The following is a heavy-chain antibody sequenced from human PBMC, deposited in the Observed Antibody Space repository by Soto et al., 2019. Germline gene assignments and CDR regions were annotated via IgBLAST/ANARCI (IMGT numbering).Heavy chain of an antibody. Sequence: PSETQSLTCTDSGYSISSGFYWGWIRQPPGKGLEWIGIFYHSGSTYYNPALKSRVTISADTSKNQFSLRLTSVTAADTAVYYSARNSPKFILMAPTLWGQGTLVTVSS. CDR3: ARNSPKFILMAPTL. V-gene: IGHV4-38-2*02. CDR2: FYHSGST. D-gene: IGHD2-8*01. CDR1: GYSISSGFY. J-gene: IGHJ4*02.